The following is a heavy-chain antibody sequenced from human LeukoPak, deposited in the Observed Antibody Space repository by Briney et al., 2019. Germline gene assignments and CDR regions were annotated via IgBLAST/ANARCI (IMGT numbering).Heavy chain of an antibody. V-gene: IGHV1-46*01. J-gene: IGHJ6*02. Sequence: GASVKVSCKASGYTFTSYYMHWVRQAPGQGLEWMGIINPSGGSTSYAQKFQGRVTMTRVTSTSTVYMELSSLRSEDTAVYYCARDSSSWYLGVHYYYGMDVWGQGTTVTVSS. CDR1: GYTFTSYY. CDR3: ARDSSSWYLGVHYYYGMDV. D-gene: IGHD6-13*01. CDR2: INPSGGST.